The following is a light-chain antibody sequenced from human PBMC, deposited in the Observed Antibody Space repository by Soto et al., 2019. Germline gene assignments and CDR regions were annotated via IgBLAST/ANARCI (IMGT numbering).Light chain of an antibody. V-gene: IGKV3-20*01. CDR3: QQFSSYPLT. CDR1: QSVSSY. CDR2: DAS. Sequence: EIVMTPSPATLSVSPGERATLSCRASQSVSSYLAWYQQKPGQAPRLLIYDASSRATGIPDRFSGGGSGTDFTLTISRLEPEDFAVYYCQQFSSYPLTFGGGTKVDIK. J-gene: IGKJ4*01.